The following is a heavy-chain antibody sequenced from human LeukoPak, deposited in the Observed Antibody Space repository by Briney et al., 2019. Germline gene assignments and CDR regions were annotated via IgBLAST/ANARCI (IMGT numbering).Heavy chain of an antibody. Sequence: SETLSLTCVVSGGSISHYYWSWIRQPPGKGLQWIGYIYNSGSTNYNPSLKSRVTISVDTSENQVSLILRSVTAADTAVYYCASTFPYCSDDDCALGGQGTLVTVSS. J-gene: IGHJ1*01. CDR1: GGSISHYY. D-gene: IGHD2-15*01. V-gene: IGHV4-59*01. CDR3: ASTFPYCSDDDCAL. CDR2: IYNSGST.